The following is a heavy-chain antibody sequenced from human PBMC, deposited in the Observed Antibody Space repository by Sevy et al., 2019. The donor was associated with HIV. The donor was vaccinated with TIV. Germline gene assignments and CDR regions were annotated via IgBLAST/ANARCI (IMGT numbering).Heavy chain of an antibody. CDR2: IIQIFATV. CDR1: GGTFRQFH. J-gene: IGHJ6*02. V-gene: IGHV1-69*13. CDR3: ARGDKALDRPKSPPIYHYDLDV. D-gene: IGHD5-18*01. Sequence: ASVKVSCKASGGTFRQFHISWVRQAPGQGLEWMGGIIQIFATVNYAEKFQGRVTITADESTSTGYMELSSLRSEDTAIHFSARGDKALDRPKSPPIYHYDLDVWGQGTTVTVSS.